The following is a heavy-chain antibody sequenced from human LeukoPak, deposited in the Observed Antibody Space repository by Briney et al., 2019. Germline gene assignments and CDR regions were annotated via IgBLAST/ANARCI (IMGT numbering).Heavy chain of an antibody. V-gene: IGHV3-23*01. J-gene: IGHJ4*02. CDR1: GFTSSSYA. D-gene: IGHD3-3*01. CDR3: AKDGEERRFLEWLSNFFDY. Sequence: PGGSLRLSCAASGFTSSSYAMSWVRQAPGKGLEWVSAISGSGGNTYYADSVKGRFTISRDNSKNTLYLQMNSLRAEDTAVYYCAKDGEERRFLEWLSNFFDYWGQGTLVTVSS. CDR2: ISGSGGNT.